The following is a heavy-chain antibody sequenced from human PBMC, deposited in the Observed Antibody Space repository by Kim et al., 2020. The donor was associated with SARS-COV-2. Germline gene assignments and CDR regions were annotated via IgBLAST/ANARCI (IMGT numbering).Heavy chain of an antibody. CDR2: IYYSGST. CDR3: ARADRIAAVGHGPDAFDI. D-gene: IGHD6-13*01. J-gene: IGHJ3*02. CDR1: GGSISSYY. Sequence: SETLSLTCTVSGGSISSYYWSWIRQPPGKGLEWIGYIYYSGSTNYNPSLKSRVTISVDTSKNQFSLKLSSVTAADTAVYYCARADRIAAVGHGPDAFDIWGQWTMVTVSS. V-gene: IGHV4-59*01.